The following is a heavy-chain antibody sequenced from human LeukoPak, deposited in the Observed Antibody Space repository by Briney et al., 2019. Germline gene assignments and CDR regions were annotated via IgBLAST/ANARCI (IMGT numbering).Heavy chain of an antibody. V-gene: IGHV1-69*13. CDR2: IIPISGTA. D-gene: IGHD2-2*01. CDR1: GGTFSSYA. J-gene: IGHJ6*02. Sequence: PMASVKVSCKASGGTFSSYAISWVRQAPGQGLEWMGGIIPISGTANYAQKFQGRVTIAADESTSTAYMELSSLRSEDTAVYYCARWIVVVPAARRGGYYYYGMDVWGQGTTVTVSS. CDR3: ARWIVVVPAARRGGYYYYGMDV.